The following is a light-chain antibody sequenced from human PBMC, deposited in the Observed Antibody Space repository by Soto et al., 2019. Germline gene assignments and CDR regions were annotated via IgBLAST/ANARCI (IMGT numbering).Light chain of an antibody. J-gene: IGKJ3*01. Sequence: EIVLTQSPATLSLSPGDTATLSCRASQSVSAYVAWYQQRPGQAPRLLIYDASHRATGTPARFSGSGSMTDFTLTISSIEPEDFAVYYCQHRRNTFTFGPGTKVEIK. V-gene: IGKV3-11*01. CDR2: DAS. CDR3: QHRRNTFT. CDR1: QSVSAY.